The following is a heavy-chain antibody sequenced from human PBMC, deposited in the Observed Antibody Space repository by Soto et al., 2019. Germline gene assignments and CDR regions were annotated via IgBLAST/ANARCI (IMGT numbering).Heavy chain of an antibody. CDR2: ISGSGEMT. V-gene: IGHV3-23*01. CDR3: ARSEMTYNWND. Sequence: EVQLLESGGDLVQPGGSLRLSRAASGFTFRGDATSWVRQAPGKGLEWVSSISGSGEMTHYADSVKGRFTISRDNAKNTLYLQMESLRAEDTALYYCARSEMTYNWNDWGQGALVTVSS. CDR1: GFTFRGDA. D-gene: IGHD1-20*01. J-gene: IGHJ4*02.